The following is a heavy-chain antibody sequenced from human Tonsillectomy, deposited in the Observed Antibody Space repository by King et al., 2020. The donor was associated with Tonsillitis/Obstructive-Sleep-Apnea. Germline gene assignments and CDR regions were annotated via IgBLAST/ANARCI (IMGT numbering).Heavy chain of an antibody. Sequence: VQLQESGPGLVKPSQTLSLTCTVSGGSISSGDYYWTWIRQPPGKGLEWIGYIYYSGNTYYNPSLKSRVIISVDTSKNQFSLKLNSVTAADTAVYYCARIYYSLYRGGFYFDSWGQGTLVTVSS. D-gene: IGHD3-10*01. CDR2: IYYSGNT. CDR1: GGSISSGDYY. J-gene: IGHJ4*02. V-gene: IGHV4-30-4*01. CDR3: ARIYYSLYRGGFYFDS.